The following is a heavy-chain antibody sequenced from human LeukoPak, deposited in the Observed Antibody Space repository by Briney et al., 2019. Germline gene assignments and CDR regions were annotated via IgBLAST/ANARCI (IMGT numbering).Heavy chain of an antibody. CDR1: GGTFSSYA. J-gene: IGHJ3*02. D-gene: IGHD1-14*01. CDR2: ISAYNGNT. Sequence: ASVRVSCKASGGTFSSYAISWVRQAPGQGLEWMGWISAYNGNTNYAQKLQGRVTMTTDTSTSTAYMELRSLRSDDTAVYYCARDSPLTSKGAFDIWGQRTMVTVSS. V-gene: IGHV1-18*01. CDR3: ARDSPLTSKGAFDI.